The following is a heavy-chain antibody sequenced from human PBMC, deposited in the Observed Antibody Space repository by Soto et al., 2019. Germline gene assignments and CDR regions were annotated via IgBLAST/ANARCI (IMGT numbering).Heavy chain of an antibody. J-gene: IGHJ4*02. Sequence: GGSLRLSCAASGFTFSSYAMSWVRQAPGKGLEWVSGIGGGGGYTYYAASVEGRFTISRDNSTNTLYLQMSSLRAEDTAFYYCAKDSARAYYYDSSGYYPDYWGQGTLVTLSS. CDR3: AKDSARAYYYDSSGYYPDY. CDR1: GFTFSSYA. D-gene: IGHD3-22*01. V-gene: IGHV3-23*01. CDR2: IGGGGGYT.